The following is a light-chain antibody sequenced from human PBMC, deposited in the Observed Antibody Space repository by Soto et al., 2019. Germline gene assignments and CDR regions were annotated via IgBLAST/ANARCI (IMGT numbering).Light chain of an antibody. J-gene: IGLJ2*01. CDR2: YDN. Sequence: SYELTQPPSVSVAPGKTARITCGGNNIGSKSVHWYQQKPGQAPVLVIYYDNDRPSGIPERFSGSNSGNTATLTISRVEAGDEVDYYCQVWDSSSDHYVVFGGGTKLTVL. CDR1: NIGSKS. CDR3: QVWDSSSDHYVV. V-gene: IGLV3-21*04.